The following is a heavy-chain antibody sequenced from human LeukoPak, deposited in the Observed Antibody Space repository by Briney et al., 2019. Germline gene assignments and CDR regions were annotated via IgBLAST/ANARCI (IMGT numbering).Heavy chain of an antibody. CDR3: ARWEDSGMDV. J-gene: IGHJ6*02. CDR1: GDSVSSNSAA. Sequence: SQTLSLTCVISGDSVSSNSAAWNWIRQSPSRGLEWLGRTYYRYKWYNDYAVSVKSRITLNPDTSRNQFSLQVNSVTPEDTAVYYCARWEDSGMDVWGQGTTVTVSS. V-gene: IGHV6-1*01. CDR2: TYYRYKWYN. D-gene: IGHD1-26*01.